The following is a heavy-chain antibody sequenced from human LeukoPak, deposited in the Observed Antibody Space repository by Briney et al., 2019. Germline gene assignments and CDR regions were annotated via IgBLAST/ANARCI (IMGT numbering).Heavy chain of an antibody. CDR3: ARRPIVGATDY. J-gene: IGHJ4*02. CDR1: GFTFSSYS. D-gene: IGHD1-26*01. CDR2: ISSSSSYI. Sequence: GGSLRLSCAASGFTFSSYSMNWVRQAPGKGLEWVSSISSSSSYIYYADSVKGRFTISRDNAKNSLYLQMNSLRAEDTAVYYCARRPIVGATDYWGQGTMVTVSS. V-gene: IGHV3-21*01.